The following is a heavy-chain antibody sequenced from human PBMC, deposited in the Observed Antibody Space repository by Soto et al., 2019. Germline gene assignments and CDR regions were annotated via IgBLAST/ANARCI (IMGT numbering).Heavy chain of an antibody. V-gene: IGHV3-23*01. J-gene: IGHJ3*02. Sequence: EGSLRLSCAASGFTCSSYDMSWVRQAPGKGLEWVSTILVRGSTHYPDSVKGRFTISRDNSKNTVFLQMNSLTAGDTAMYYCAKATATGGGAFDICGQGTVVTVSS. CDR1: GFTCSSYD. D-gene: IGHD2-8*02. CDR2: ILVRGST. CDR3: AKATATGGGAFDI.